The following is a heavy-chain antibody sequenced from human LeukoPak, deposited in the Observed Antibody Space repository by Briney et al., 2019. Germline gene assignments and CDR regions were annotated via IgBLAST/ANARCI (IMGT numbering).Heavy chain of an antibody. J-gene: IGHJ4*02. CDR3: ARDPSHYYDSSGYYYSGLMDY. D-gene: IGHD3-22*01. CDR2: ISYDGSNK. CDR1: GFTFSSYA. V-gene: IGHV3-30*04. Sequence: GRSLRLSCAASGFTFSSYAMHWVRQAPGKGLEWVAVISYDGSNKYYADSVKGRFTISRDNSKNTLYLQMNSLRAEDTAVYYCARDPSHYYDSSGYYYSGLMDYWGQGTLVTVSS.